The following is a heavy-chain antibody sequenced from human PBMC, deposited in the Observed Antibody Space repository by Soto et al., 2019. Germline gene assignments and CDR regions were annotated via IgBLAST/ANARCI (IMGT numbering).Heavy chain of an antibody. D-gene: IGHD6-19*01. CDR2: ISDSGGRP. CDR3: AKTWGSSGWYETYFDS. CDR1: GFTFDSYA. Sequence: EVQLLESGGTLVQPGGSLRLSCAASGFTFDSYAMAWVRQAPGRGLEWVSTISDSGGRPFYAHSVMGRFSTSRDNSKNTLYLQLRGLRAEDTALYYCAKTWGSSGWYETYFDSWGQGTLVTVSS. V-gene: IGHV3-23*01. J-gene: IGHJ4*02.